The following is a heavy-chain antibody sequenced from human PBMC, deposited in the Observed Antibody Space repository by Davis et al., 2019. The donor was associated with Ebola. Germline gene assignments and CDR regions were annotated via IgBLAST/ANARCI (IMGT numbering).Heavy chain of an antibody. J-gene: IGHJ4*02. V-gene: IGHV4-34*01. CDR1: GGSFSGYY. CDR2: INHSGST. CDR3: ARRPRRDGYNYNY. D-gene: IGHD5-24*01. Sequence: SQTLSLTCAVHGGSFSGYYWSWIRQPPGKGLEWIGEINHSGSTNYNPSLKSRVTISVDTSKNQFSLKLSSVTAADTAVYYCARRPRRDGYNYNYWGQGTLVTVSS.